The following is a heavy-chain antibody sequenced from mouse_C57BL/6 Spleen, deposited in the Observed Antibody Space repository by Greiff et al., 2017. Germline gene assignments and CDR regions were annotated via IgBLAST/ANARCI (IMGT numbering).Heavy chain of an antibody. CDR3: ARMDQLRPFYAMDY. V-gene: IGHV2-9-1*01. J-gene: IGHJ4*01. CDR2: IWTGGGT. D-gene: IGHD3-2*02. CDR1: GFSLTSYA. Sequence: VQGVESGPGLVAPSQSLSITCTVSGFSLTSYAISWVRQPPGKGLEWLGVIWTGGGTNYNSALKSRLSISKDNSKSQVFLKMNSLQTDDTARYYCARMDQLRPFYAMDYWGQGTSVTVSS.